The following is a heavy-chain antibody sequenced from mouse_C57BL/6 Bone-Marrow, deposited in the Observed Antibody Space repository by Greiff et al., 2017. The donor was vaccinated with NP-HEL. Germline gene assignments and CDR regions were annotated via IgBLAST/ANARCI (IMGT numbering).Heavy chain of an antibody. V-gene: IGHV2-5*01. J-gene: IGHJ1*03. D-gene: IGHD4-1*01. Sequence: VKLVESGPGLVQPSQCLSITCTVSGFSLTSYGVHWVRQSPGKGLEWLGVIWRGGSTDYNAAFMSRLSITKDNSKSQVFFKMNSLQADDTAIYYCAKLGAYFDVWGTGTTVTVSS. CDR2: IWRGGST. CDR3: AKLGAYFDV. CDR1: GFSLTSYG.